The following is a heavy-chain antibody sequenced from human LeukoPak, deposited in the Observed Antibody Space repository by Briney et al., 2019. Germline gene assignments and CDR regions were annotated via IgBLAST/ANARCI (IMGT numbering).Heavy chain of an antibody. Sequence: SETLSLTCTVSGGSISSHYWSWIRQPPGKGLEWIGYIYYSGSTNYNPSLKSRVTISVDTPKNQFSLKLSSVTAADTAVYYCARGLNDFDYWGQGTLVTVSS. CDR3: ARGLNDFDY. V-gene: IGHV4-59*11. CDR1: GGSISSHY. J-gene: IGHJ4*02. CDR2: IYYSGST.